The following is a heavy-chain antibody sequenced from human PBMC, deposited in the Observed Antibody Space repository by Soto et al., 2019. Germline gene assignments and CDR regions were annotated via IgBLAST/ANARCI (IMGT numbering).Heavy chain of an antibody. CDR1: GYTFTSYA. CDR3: AVWGVTFGGVSVRDHDY. CDR2: INAGNGNT. Sequence: QVQLVQSGAEVKKPGASVKVSCKASGYTFTSYAMHWVRQAPGQRLEWMGWINAGNGNTKYSQKFQGRVTITRDTSXSXXYMELSSLRSEDTAVYYCAVWGVTFGGVSVRDHDYWGQGTLVTVSS. V-gene: IGHV1-3*01. D-gene: IGHD3-16*02. J-gene: IGHJ4*02.